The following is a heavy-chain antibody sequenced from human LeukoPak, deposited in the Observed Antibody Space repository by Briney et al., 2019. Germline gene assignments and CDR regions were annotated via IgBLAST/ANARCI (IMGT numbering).Heavy chain of an antibody. J-gene: IGHJ6*02. Sequence: GGSLRLSCAASGFTFSSYSMNWVRQAPGKGLEWVSSISSSSSYIYYADSVMGRFTISRDNAKNSLYLQMNSLRAEDTAVYYCASPVYQQAGMDVWGQGTTVTVSS. CDR1: GFTFSSYS. D-gene: IGHD2-2*01. CDR2: ISSSSSYI. V-gene: IGHV3-21*01. CDR3: ASPVYQQAGMDV.